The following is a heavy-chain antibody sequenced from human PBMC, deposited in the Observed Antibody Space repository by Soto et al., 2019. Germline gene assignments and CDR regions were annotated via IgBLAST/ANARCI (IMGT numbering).Heavy chain of an antibody. D-gene: IGHD2-2*01. J-gene: IGHJ3*02. V-gene: IGHV3-33*01. CDR1: GFTFSNYG. Sequence: QVLLVESGGGVGQPGRSVRLSCAASGFTFSNYGMHWVRQAPGKGLEWVAGIWYDGNNKYYADSVRGRFSISRDNSKNTLFLQMHSLRVEDTGVYYCARDFLSSFSNSPNDAFDIWGQVKMVTVSS. CDR2: IWYDGNNK. CDR3: ARDFLSSFSNSPNDAFDI.